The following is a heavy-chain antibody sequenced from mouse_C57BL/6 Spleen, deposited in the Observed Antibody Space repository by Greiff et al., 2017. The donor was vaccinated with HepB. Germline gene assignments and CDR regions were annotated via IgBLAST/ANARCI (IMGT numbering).Heavy chain of an antibody. D-gene: IGHD1-1*01. V-gene: IGHV1S81*02. CDR3: ARIKKIVATYFDD. Sequence: VQLQQPGAELVKAGASVKMSCKASGYTFTSYWMHWVKQRLGQGLEWFAETHPTNGRPYYNEKYKRKATLTVDKSSSTAYMLLSGPTFEDSAVYYCARIKKIVATYFDDWGQGTTLTVSS. CDR1: GYTFTSYW. CDR2: THPTNGRP. J-gene: IGHJ2*01.